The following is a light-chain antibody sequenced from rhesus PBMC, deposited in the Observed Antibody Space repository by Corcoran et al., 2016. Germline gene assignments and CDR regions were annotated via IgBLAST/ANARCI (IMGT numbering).Light chain of an antibody. V-gene: IGKV1-28*02. CDR2: AAS. J-gene: IGKJ3*01. CDR1: QGISSY. Sequence: DIQMTQSPSSLSASVGDTVTITCRASQGISSYLNWFQPKPGKAPKLLIYAASSLQRGVPSRFSGRGSGTDFTLPIRSRQPEDFATYCCQQYNSAPFTFGPGTKLDIK. CDR3: QQYNSAPFT.